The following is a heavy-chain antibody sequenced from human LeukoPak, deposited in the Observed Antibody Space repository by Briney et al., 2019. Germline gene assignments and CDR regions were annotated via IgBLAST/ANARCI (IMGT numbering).Heavy chain of an antibody. CDR3: AKNSPQRFHNLAWPFGP. V-gene: IGHV3-21*01. Sequence: GGSLRLSCAASGFTFSTYTMNWVRQAPGKGLEWVSSITSSSTYIYYADSVKGRFTISRDNAKNSLYLQMNSPRAEDTAVYYCAKNSPQRFHNLAWPFGPWGQGNPVTRLP. CDR2: ITSSSTYI. J-gene: IGHJ6*01. CDR1: GFTFSTYT. D-gene: IGHD3/OR15-3a*01.